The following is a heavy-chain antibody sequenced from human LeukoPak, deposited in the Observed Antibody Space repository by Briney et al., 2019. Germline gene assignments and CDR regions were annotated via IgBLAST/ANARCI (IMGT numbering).Heavy chain of an antibody. CDR3: ARSIGGYVELDY. V-gene: IGHV3-11*01. CDR1: SFTFTDFY. D-gene: IGHD5-12*01. Sequence: GGSLRLSCAASSFTFTDFYMSWIRQAPGTGLEWVSYISSSGTAIFYADSVKGRFTISRDNAKNSLYLQMNSLRAEDTAVYYCARSIGGYVELDYWGQGILVTVSS. CDR2: ISSSGTAI. J-gene: IGHJ4*02.